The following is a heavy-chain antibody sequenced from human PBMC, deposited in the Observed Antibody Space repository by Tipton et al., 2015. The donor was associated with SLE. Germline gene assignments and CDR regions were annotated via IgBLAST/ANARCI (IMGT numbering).Heavy chain of an antibody. CDR2: ISGSGGST. V-gene: IGHV3-23*01. CDR3: ARAGSSGFHYYYYYGMGV. J-gene: IGHJ6*02. CDR1: GFTFSSYA. Sequence: SLRLSCAASGFTFSSYAMSWVRQAPGKGLEWVSAISGSGGSTYYADSVKGRFTISRDNAKNSLYLQMNSLRAEDTAVYYCARAGSSGFHYYYYYGMGVWGQGTTVTVSS. D-gene: IGHD6-19*01.